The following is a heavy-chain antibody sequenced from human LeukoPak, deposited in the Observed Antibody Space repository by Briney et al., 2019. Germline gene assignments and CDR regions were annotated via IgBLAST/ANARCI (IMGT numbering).Heavy chain of an antibody. Sequence: PSQTLSLTCTVSGGSISSGDYYWSWIRQPPGKGLEWIGYIYYSGSTNYNPSLKSRVTISVDTSKNQFSLKLSSVTAADAAVYYCARLRGVIMAFDYWGQGTLVTVSS. CDR1: GGSISSGDYY. D-gene: IGHD3-10*01. V-gene: IGHV4-30-4*01. J-gene: IGHJ4*02. CDR2: IYYSGST. CDR3: ARLRGVIMAFDY.